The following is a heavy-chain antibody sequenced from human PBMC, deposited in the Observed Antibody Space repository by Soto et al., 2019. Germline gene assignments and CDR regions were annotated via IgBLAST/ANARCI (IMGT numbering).Heavy chain of an antibody. CDR3: ARALKTRTTPSWDIGY. CDR2: INPSGGST. Sequence: GASVKVSCKASGYTFTSYYMHWVRQAPGQGLEWMGIINPSGGSTSYAQKFQGRVTMTRDTSTSTVYMELSSLRSEDTAVYYCARALKTRTTPSWDIGYWGQGTLVTVSS. V-gene: IGHV1-46*01. CDR1: GYTFTSYY. D-gene: IGHD1-1*01. J-gene: IGHJ4*02.